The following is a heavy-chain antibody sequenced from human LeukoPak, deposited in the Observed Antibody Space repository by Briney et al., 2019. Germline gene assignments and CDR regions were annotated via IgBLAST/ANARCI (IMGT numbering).Heavy chain of an antibody. J-gene: IGHJ5*02. CDR3: ATAYGSGSYGYNWLDP. CDR2: IIPILGTA. D-gene: IGHD3-10*01. CDR1: GGTFSSYA. V-gene: IGHV1-69*13. Sequence: ASVTVSCTASGGTFSSYAISWVRQAPGQGLEWMGGIIPILGTANYAQKFQGRVTITADESTSTAYMELSSLRSEDTAVYYCATAYGSGSYGYNWLDPWGQGTLVTVSS.